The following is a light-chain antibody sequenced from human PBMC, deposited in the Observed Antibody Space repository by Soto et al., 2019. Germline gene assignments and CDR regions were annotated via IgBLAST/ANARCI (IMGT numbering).Light chain of an antibody. CDR3: SSYTSSSTLV. CDR1: SSDVGGYNY. Sequence: QSALTQPASVSGSAGQSITSSCTGTSSDVGGYNYVSWYQQHPGKAPKLMIYEVSNRPSGVSNRFSGSKSGNTASLTISGLQAEDEADYYCSSYTSSSTLVFGTGTKVTVL. V-gene: IGLV2-14*01. J-gene: IGLJ1*01. CDR2: EVS.